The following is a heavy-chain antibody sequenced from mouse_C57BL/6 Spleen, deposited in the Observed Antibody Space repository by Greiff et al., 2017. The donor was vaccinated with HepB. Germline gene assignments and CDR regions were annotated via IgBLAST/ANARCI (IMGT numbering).Heavy chain of an antibody. CDR1: GFTFSDYG. J-gene: IGHJ2*01. V-gene: IGHV5-17*01. CDR3: AREAGTLYFDY. CDR2: ISSGSSTI. D-gene: IGHD4-1*01. Sequence: EVKVEESGGGLVKPGGSLKLSCAASGFTFSDYGMHWVRQAPEKGLEWVAYISSGSSTIYYADTVKGRFTISRDNAKNTLFLQMTSLRSEDTAMYYCAREAGTLYFDYWGQGTTLTVSS.